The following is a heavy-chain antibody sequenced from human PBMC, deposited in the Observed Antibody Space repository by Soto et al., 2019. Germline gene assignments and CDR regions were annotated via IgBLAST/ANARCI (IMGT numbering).Heavy chain of an antibody. CDR2: ISAHNGNT. CDR1: GYTFTSYG. D-gene: IGHD6-6*01. Sequence: QVHLVQSGAEVKKPGASVKVSCKASGYTFTSYGITWVRQAPGQGLEWMGWISAHNGNTDYAQKLQGRVIVTRDTSTSTAYMVLMRLRYDDTAVYYCARGRDGDYWGQGALVTVSS. V-gene: IGHV1-18*01. CDR3: ARGRDGDY. J-gene: IGHJ4*02.